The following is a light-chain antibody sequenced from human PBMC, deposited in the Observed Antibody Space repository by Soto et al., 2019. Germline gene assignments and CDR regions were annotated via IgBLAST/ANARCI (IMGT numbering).Light chain of an antibody. Sequence: EIVMTQSPATLSVSPGERATLSCRASQSVSSNLAWYQQKPGQAPRLLIYGASTRATGIPARFSGSGSGTDFALTISSLEPEDFAVYYCQQRFDWPKITFGQGTRLEI. V-gene: IGKV3-15*01. CDR1: QSVSSN. J-gene: IGKJ5*01. CDR2: GAS. CDR3: QQRFDWPKIT.